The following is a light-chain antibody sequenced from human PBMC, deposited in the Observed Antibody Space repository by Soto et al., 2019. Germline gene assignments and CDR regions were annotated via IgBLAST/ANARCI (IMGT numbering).Light chain of an antibody. CDR1: SGHSSYA. V-gene: IGLV4-69*01. CDR2: LNSDGSH. CDR3: QTWGTGTLV. Sequence: QLVLTQSPSASASLGASVKLTCTLSSGHSSYAIAWHQQQPEKGPRYLMKLNSDGSHNKGDGIPDRFSGSSSGAERYLTISGLQSEDEADYYCQTWGTGTLVFGGGTKLTVL. J-gene: IGLJ2*01.